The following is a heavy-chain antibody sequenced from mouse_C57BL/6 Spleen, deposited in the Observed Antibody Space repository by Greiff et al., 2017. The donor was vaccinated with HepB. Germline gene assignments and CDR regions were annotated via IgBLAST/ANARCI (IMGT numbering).Heavy chain of an antibody. CDR2: IDPEDGET. CDR3: ATPSPGYSNYYWYFDV. D-gene: IGHD2-5*01. V-gene: IGHV14-2*01. CDR1: GFNIKDYY. Sequence: VHVKQSGAELVKPGASVKLSCTASGFNIKDYYMHWVKQRTEQGLEWIGRIDPEDGETKYAPKFQGKATITADTSSNTAYLQLSSLTSEDTAVYYCATPSPGYSNYYWYFDVWGTGTTVTVSS. J-gene: IGHJ1*03.